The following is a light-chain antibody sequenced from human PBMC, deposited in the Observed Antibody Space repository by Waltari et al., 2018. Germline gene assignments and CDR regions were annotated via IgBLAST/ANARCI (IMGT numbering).Light chain of an antibody. J-gene: IGLJ3*02. CDR1: SGHSSNV. CDR2: VNSDGSH. V-gene: IGLV4-69*01. CDR3: QTGGHGTWV. Sequence: QLVLTQSPSASASLGASVKLTCTLSSGHSSNVIAWHQQQPEKGPRYLMKVNSDGSHSKGDKIPDRFSGSSSGAEHYLTLSSLQSEDEADYYWQTGGHGTWVFGGGTKLTVL.